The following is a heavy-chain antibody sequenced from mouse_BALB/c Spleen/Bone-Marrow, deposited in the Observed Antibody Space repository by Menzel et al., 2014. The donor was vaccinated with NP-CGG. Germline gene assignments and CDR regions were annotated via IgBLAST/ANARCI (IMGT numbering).Heavy chain of an antibody. Sequence: DVHLEESGGGLVQPGGSLKLSCATSGFTFSDYYMYWVRQTPEKRLEWVAYISNGGGSTYYPDTVKGRFTISRDNAKNTQYLQMSRLKSEDTAMYYYARHNYDETWFAYWGQRTLVTVSA. CDR2: ISNGGGST. V-gene: IGHV5-12*02. CDR3: ARHNYDETWFAY. D-gene: IGHD2-4*01. J-gene: IGHJ3*01. CDR1: GFTFSDYY.